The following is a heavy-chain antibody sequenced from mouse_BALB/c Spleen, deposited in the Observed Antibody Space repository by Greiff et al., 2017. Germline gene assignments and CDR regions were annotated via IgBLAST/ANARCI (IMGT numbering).Heavy chain of an antibody. J-gene: IGHJ2*01. D-gene: IGHD4-1*01. CDR3: ARDWDEDPYRFDY. Sequence: EVQLHQSGPELVKPGASVKMSCKASGYTFTSYVMHWVKQKPGQGLEWIGYINPYNDGTKYNEKFKGKATLTSDKSSSTAYMELSSLTSEDSAVYYCARDWDEDPYRFDYWGQGTTLTVSS. CDR2: INPYNDGT. V-gene: IGHV1-14*01. CDR1: GYTFTSYV.